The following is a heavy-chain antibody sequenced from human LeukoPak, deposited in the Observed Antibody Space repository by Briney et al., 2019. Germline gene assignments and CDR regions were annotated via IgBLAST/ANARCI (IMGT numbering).Heavy chain of an antibody. CDR1: EYTFTGYY. D-gene: IGHD2-2*01. Sequence: ASVKVSCKASEYTFTGYYMHWVRQAPGQGLEWMGWINPNSGGTNYAQKFQGRVTMTRDTSISTAYMELSGLRSDDTAVYYCASLVVPAAPYYFDYWGQGTLVTVSS. V-gene: IGHV1-2*02. CDR2: INPNSGGT. J-gene: IGHJ4*02. CDR3: ASLVVPAAPYYFDY.